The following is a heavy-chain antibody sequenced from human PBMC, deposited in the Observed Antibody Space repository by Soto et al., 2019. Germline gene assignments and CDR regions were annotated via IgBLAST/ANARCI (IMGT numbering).Heavy chain of an antibody. CDR2: IYYLGST. V-gene: IGHV4-59*01. J-gene: IGHJ4*02. CDR1: GASMSEYF. Sequence: PSETLSLTCTVSGASMSEYFWSWIRQSPGKGLEWTGYIYYLGSTDYNPSLKSRVTISVDTSKRQFSLRLTSVTAADTAVYYCARDGYDGSGSPYPAFWGPGTQVTVSS. CDR3: ARDGYDGSGSPYPAF. D-gene: IGHD3-10*01.